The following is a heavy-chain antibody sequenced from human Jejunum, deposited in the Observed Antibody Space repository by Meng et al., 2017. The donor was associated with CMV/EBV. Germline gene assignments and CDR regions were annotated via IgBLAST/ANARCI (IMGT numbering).Heavy chain of an antibody. CDR2: IRGSDDQT. D-gene: IGHD5-18*01. V-gene: IGHV3-23*01. CDR1: GFTFSSCA. J-gene: IGHJ4*02. CDR3: AKSLVDTAMDLDY. Sequence: SGFTFSSCAMPWVRQDPGKGMEWISTIRGSDDQTSYSDSVEGRFTISRDNSKNTLYLQMNSLRADDTAVYYCAKSLVDTAMDLDYWGQGMLVTVSS.